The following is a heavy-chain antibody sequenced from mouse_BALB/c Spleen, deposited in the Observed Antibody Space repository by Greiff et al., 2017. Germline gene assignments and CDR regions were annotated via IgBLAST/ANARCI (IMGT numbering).Heavy chain of an antibody. Sequence: EVQLQQSGPELVQPGASVKLSCKASGYTFTSYVMHWVQQKPGQGLEWIGYINPYNDGTKYNEKFKGKATLTSDKSSSTAYMELSSLTSEDSAVYYCAKGAGTDYYAMDYWGQGTSVTVSS. CDR1: GYTFTSYV. D-gene: IGHD4-1*01. J-gene: IGHJ4*01. CDR2: INPYNDGT. CDR3: AKGAGTDYYAMDY. V-gene: IGHV1-14*01.